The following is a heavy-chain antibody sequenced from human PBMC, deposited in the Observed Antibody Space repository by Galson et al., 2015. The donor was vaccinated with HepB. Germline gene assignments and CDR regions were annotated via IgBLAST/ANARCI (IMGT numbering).Heavy chain of an antibody. CDR1: GFTFDDYA. V-gene: IGHV3-9*01. CDR2: ISWNSGSI. J-gene: IGHJ4*02. Sequence: SLRLSCAASGFTFDDYAMHWVRQAPGKGLEWVSGISWNSGSIGYADSVKGRFTISRDNAKNSLYLQMNSLRAEDTALYYCAKDIGTHWGQGTLVTVSS. D-gene: IGHD1-1*01. CDR3: AKDIGTH.